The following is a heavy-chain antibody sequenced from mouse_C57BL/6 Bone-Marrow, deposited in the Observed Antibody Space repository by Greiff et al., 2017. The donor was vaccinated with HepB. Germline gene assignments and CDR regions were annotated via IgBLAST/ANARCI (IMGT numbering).Heavy chain of an antibody. CDR2: IYPRSGNT. CDR1: GYTFTSYG. Sequence: QVQLQQSGAELARPGASVKLSCKASGYTFTSYGISWVKQRTGQGLEWIGEIYPRSGNTYYNEKFKGKATLTADKSSSTAYMELRSLTSEDSAVYFCARGRLPYNYGSSYDAMDYWGQGTSVTVSS. CDR3: ARGRLPYNYGSSYDAMDY. V-gene: IGHV1-81*01. D-gene: IGHD1-1*01. J-gene: IGHJ4*01.